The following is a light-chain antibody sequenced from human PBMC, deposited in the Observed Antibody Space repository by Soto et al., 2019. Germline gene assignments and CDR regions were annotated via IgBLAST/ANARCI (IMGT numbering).Light chain of an antibody. CDR2: RNN. CDR1: SSNIGGNY. V-gene: IGLV1-47*01. Sequence: QSVLTQPPSASGTPGQRVTIPCSGSSSNIGGNYVYWYQQLPGTAPKLLIYRNNQRPSGVPDRFSGSKSGTSASLAISGLRSEDEADYYCAAWDDSLSGFYVFGTGTKVTVL. CDR3: AAWDDSLSGFYV. J-gene: IGLJ1*01.